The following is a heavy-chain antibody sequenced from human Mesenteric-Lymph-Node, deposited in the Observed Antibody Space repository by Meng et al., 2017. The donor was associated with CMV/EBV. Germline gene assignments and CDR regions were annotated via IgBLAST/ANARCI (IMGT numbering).Heavy chain of an antibody. Sequence: SETLSLTCTVSGGSISSGDYYWSWIRQPPGKGLEWIGYIYYSGSTYYNPSLKSRVTISVDTSKNQFSLKLSSVTAADTAVYYCAREGRYGMVVRGWSDYWGQGTLVTVSS. V-gene: IGHV4-30-4*08. CDR3: AREGRYGMVVRGWSDY. J-gene: IGHJ4*02. D-gene: IGHD2-15*01. CDR2: IYYSGST. CDR1: GGSISSGDYY.